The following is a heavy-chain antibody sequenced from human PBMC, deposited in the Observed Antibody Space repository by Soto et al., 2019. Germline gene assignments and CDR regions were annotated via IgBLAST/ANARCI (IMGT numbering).Heavy chain of an antibody. V-gene: IGHV5-10-1*01. CDR1: GYSFTSYW. D-gene: IGHD6-13*01. CDR2: IDPSDSYT. Sequence: VESLKISCKGSGYSFTSYWISWVRQIPGKGLEWMGRIDPSDSYTNYSPSFQGHVTISADKSISTAYLQWSSLKASDTAMYYCARHGIAAAGPDACDIWGKGTIVSVSS. CDR3: ARHGIAAAGPDACDI. J-gene: IGHJ3*02.